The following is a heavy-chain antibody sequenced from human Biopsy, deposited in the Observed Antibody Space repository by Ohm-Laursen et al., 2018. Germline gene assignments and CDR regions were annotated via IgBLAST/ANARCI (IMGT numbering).Heavy chain of an antibody. Sequence: ASVKVSCKASGYTFTSYGINWVRQAPGQGLEWMGWISTYNGDTNYAQRLQGRVTMTTDTSTSTAYMELRGLRSDDTAVYYCARDDYYYDLDVWGQGTTVTVSS. CDR3: ARDDYYYDLDV. V-gene: IGHV1-18*04. J-gene: IGHJ6*02. CDR2: ISTYNGDT. CDR1: GYTFTSYG.